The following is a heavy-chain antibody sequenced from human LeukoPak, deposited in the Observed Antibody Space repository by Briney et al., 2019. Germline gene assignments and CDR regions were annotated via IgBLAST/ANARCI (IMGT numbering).Heavy chain of an antibody. CDR2: INPNSGGT. CDR1: GYTFTGYY. V-gene: IGHV1-2*02. CDR3: ARDVDTAMVTDY. Sequence: ASVKVSCKASGYTFTGYYMHWVRQAPGQGLEWMGWINPNSGGTNYAQKFQGRVTMTRDTSISTAYVELSRLRSDDTAVYYCARDVDTAMVTDYWGQGTLVTVSS. D-gene: IGHD5-18*01. J-gene: IGHJ4*02.